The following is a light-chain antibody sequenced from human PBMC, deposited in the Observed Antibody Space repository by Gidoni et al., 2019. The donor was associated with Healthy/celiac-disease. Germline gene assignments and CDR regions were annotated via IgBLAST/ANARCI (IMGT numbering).Light chain of an antibody. J-gene: IGKJ1*01. CDR2: GAS. Sequence: EIVMTQSPATLSVSPGESATLSCRASQCVSSNLAGYQQKPGQAPRLLIYGASTMPTGIPARFSGSGSGTEFTLTISSLQSEDFAVYYCQQYNNWPRTFGQGTKVEIK. V-gene: IGKV3-15*01. CDR3: QQYNNWPRT. CDR1: QCVSSN.